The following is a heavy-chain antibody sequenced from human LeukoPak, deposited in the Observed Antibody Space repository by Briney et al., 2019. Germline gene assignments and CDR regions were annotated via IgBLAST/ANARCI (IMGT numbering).Heavy chain of an antibody. CDR2: IIPILGIA. J-gene: IGHJ4*02. CDR1: GYTFTSYG. V-gene: IGHV1-69*04. CDR3: ARAAVTIFGVVIMGLDY. Sequence: SVKVSCKASGYTFTSYGINWVRQAPGQGLEWMGRIIPILGIANYAQKFQGRVTITADKSTSTAYMELSSLRSEDTAVYYCARAAVTIFGVVIMGLDYWGQGTLVTVSS. D-gene: IGHD3-3*01.